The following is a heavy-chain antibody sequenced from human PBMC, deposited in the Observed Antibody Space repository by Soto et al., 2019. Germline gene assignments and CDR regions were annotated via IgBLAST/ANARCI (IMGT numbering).Heavy chain of an antibody. CDR1: GFSFSSYI. CDR3: ARDYYSDSSGYYAGFDY. D-gene: IGHD3-22*01. V-gene: IGHV3-21*01. J-gene: IGHJ4*02. CDR2: ISSSSSYI. Sequence: GGSLRLSCAASGFSFSSYIMNWVRQAPGKGLEWVSSISSSSSYIYYADSVKGRFTISRDNAKSSLYLQMNSLRAEDTAVYYCARDYYSDSSGYYAGFDYWGQGTLVTVSS.